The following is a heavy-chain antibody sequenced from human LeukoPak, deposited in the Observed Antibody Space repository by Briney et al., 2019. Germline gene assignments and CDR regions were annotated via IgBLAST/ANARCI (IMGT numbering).Heavy chain of an antibody. CDR3: ARADIVVVAAAIGVAFDI. Sequence: PGGSLRLSCAASGLTLSDYAMPWVRKAPGKGLEWVAVISYDGSNKYYADSVKGRFTISRDNSKNTLYLQMNSLRAEDTAVYYCARADIVVVAAAIGVAFDIWGQGTMVTVSS. V-gene: IGHV3-30-3*01. J-gene: IGHJ3*02. CDR2: ISYDGSNK. CDR1: GLTLSDYA. D-gene: IGHD2-2*02.